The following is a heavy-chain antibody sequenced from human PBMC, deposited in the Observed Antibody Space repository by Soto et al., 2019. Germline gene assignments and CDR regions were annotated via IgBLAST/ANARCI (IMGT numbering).Heavy chain of an antibody. J-gene: IGHJ6*02. Sequence: ASVKVSCKASGYTFSTYYMHWVRQAPGQGLEWMAIISPSGGSTTYPQKFQGRVTMTRDTSTGTAYMELSSLRSEDTAVYYCVRSAHQRENYYGLDVWGQGTTVTVSS. CDR1: GYTFSTYY. CDR2: ISPSGGST. V-gene: IGHV1-46*01. CDR3: VRSAHQRENYYGLDV. D-gene: IGHD1-26*01.